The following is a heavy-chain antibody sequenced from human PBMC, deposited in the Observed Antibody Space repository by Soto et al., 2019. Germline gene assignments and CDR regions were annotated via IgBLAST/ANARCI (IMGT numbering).Heavy chain of an antibody. CDR3: TTPHYDFWSGYPYYYYYYMDV. Sequence: GGSLRLSCAASGFTFSNAWMSWVRQAPGKGLEWVGRIKSKTDGGTTDYAAPVKGRFTISRDDSKNTLYLQMNSLKTEDTAVYYCTTPHYDFWSGYPYYYYYYMDVWGKGTTVTVSS. CDR1: GFTFSNAW. V-gene: IGHV3-15*01. CDR2: IKSKTDGGTT. J-gene: IGHJ6*03. D-gene: IGHD3-3*01.